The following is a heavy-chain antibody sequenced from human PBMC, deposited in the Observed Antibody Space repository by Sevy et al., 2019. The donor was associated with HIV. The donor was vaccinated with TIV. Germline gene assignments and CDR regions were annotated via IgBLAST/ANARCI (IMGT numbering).Heavy chain of an antibody. CDR2: IYHSGST. CDR3: AGRWGSTSCDIDY. V-gene: IGHV4-38-2*01. J-gene: IGHJ4*02. D-gene: IGHD2-2*02. CDR1: GYSISSGYY. Sequence: SETLSLTCAVSGYSISSGYYWGWIRQPPGKGLEWIGSIYHSGSTYYNPSLKSRVTISVDTSKNQVSLNLSSVTAADTAVYYCAGRWGSTSCDIDYWGQGTLVTVSS.